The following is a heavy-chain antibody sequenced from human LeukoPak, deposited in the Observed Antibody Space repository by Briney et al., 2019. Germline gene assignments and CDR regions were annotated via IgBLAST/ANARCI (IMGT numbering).Heavy chain of an antibody. Sequence: SETLSLTCTVSGGSISSGDYYWSWIRQPPGKGLEWIGYIYYSGSTYYNPSLKSRVTISVDTSKNQFSLKLSSVTAADTAVYYCARLRNYYDSSGYYLYFDYWGQGTLVTVSS. D-gene: IGHD3-22*01. V-gene: IGHV4-30-4*01. CDR3: ARLRNYYDSSGYYLYFDY. J-gene: IGHJ4*02. CDR2: IYYSGST. CDR1: GGSISSGDYY.